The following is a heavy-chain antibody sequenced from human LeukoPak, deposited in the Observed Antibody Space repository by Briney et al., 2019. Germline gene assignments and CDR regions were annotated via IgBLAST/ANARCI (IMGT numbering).Heavy chain of an antibody. CDR3: ARLDSSSPWGYYYYYMDV. CDR2: IYPGDSDT. CDR1: GYSFTSYW. V-gene: IGHV5-51*01. J-gene: IGHJ6*03. D-gene: IGHD6-6*01. Sequence: GESLKISCKGSGYSFTSYWIAWVRQMPGKGLEWMGIIYPGDSDTRYSPSFQGQVTTSADKSISTAYLQWSSLKASDTAMYYCARLDSSSPWGYYYYYMDVWGKGTTVTVSS.